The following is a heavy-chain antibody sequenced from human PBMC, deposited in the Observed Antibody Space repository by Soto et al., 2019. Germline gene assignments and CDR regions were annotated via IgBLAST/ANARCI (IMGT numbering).Heavy chain of an antibody. Sequence: QVQLVQSGAEVKKPGSSVKVSCKASGGTFSSYAISWLRQAPGQGLEWMGGIIPIFGTANYAQKFQGRVTITEDESTSTAYMELSSLRSEDTAVYYFARGIIAAVLNYYYGMDVWGQGTTVTVSS. V-gene: IGHV1-69*12. CDR1: GGTFSSYA. CDR2: IIPIFGTA. J-gene: IGHJ6*02. CDR3: ARGIIAAVLNYYYGMDV. D-gene: IGHD6-13*01.